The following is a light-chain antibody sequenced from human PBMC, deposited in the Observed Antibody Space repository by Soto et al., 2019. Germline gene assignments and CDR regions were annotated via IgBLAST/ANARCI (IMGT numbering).Light chain of an antibody. CDR3: SSYTSSSTGV. J-gene: IGLJ1*01. V-gene: IGLV2-14*01. Sequence: QSVLTQPASVSGSPGQSITICCTGTSSDVGGYNYVSWYQQHPGKAPQLMIYDVSNRPSGVSNRFAGSKSGNTASLTISGLLVEDEAGDYCSSYTSSSTGVFGTGTKLTVL. CDR2: DVS. CDR1: SSDVGGYNY.